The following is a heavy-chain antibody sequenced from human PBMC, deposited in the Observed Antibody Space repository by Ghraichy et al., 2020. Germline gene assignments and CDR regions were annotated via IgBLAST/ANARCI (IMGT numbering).Heavy chain of an antibody. D-gene: IGHD2-2*01. CDR1: GFTFSSYS. J-gene: IGHJ6*02. CDR3: ARDSDIVVVSAVPGGMDV. Sequence: GGSLRLSCAASGFTFSSYSMNWVHQAPGKGLEWVSYISSSSTIYYADSVKGRFTISRDNAKNSLYLQMNSLRDEDTAVYYCARDSDIVVVSAVPGGMDVWGQGTTVTVSS. V-gene: IGHV3-48*02. CDR2: ISSSSTI.